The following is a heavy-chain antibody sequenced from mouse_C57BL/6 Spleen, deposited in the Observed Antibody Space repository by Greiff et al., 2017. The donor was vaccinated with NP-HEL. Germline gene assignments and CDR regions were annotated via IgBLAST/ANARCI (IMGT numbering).Heavy chain of an antibody. CDR2: IDPSDSYT. CDR3: ARSYFDY. CDR1: GYTFTSYW. Sequence: VQLQQSGTELVKPGASVKLSCKASGYTFTSYWMHWVKQRPGQGLEWIGEIDPSDSYTNYNQKFKGKATLTVDTSSSTAYMQLSSLTSEDSAVYYCARSYFDYWGQGTTLTVSS. J-gene: IGHJ2*01. V-gene: IGHV1-69*02.